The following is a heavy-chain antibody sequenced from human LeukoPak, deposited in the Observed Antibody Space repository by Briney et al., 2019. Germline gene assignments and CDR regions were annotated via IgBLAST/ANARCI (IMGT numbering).Heavy chain of an antibody. CDR3: ARSPSPYSSGWYFDY. CDR2: TYQRSKWYN. Sequence: SQTLSLTCAISGDSVSINSAAWNWIRQSPSRGLEWLGRTYQRSKWYNDYAVSVKSRMTINPDISKNQFSLQLNSVTPEDTAVYYCARSPSPYSSGWYFDYWGQGTLVTVSS. CDR1: GDSVSINSAA. D-gene: IGHD6-19*01. V-gene: IGHV6-1*01. J-gene: IGHJ4*02.